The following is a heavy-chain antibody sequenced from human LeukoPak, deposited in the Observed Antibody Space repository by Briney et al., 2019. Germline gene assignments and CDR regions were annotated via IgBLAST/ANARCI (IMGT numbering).Heavy chain of an antibody. V-gene: IGHV1-2*02. CDR3: ARGRNYYDSSGYYYEGDAFDI. CDR2: INPNSGGT. Sequence: ASVKVSCKASGYTFTCYYMHWVRQAPGQGLEWMGWINPNSGGTNYAQKFQGRVTMTRDTSISTVYMELSSLRSEDTAVYYCARGRNYYDSSGYYYEGDAFDIWGQGTMVTVSS. CDR1: GYTFTCYY. D-gene: IGHD3-22*01. J-gene: IGHJ3*02.